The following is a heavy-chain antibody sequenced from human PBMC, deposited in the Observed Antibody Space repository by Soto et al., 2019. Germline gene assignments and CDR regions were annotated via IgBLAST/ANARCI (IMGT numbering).Heavy chain of an antibody. CDR1: GGSISRYY. CDR2: IYYSGST. J-gene: IGHJ6*03. D-gene: IGHD3-10*01. V-gene: IGHV4-59*08. Sequence: GTLSLTCTESGGSISRYYGSWIPQPSGKGLEWIGYIYYSGSTNYNPSLKSRVTISVDTSKNQFSLKLSSVTAADTAVYYCARGRPMVRGVIVYYYYMDVWGKGTTVTVSS. CDR3: ARGRPMVRGVIVYYYYMDV.